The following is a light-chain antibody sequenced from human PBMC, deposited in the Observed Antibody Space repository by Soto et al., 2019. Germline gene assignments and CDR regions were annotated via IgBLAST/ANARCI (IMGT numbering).Light chain of an antibody. V-gene: IGLV1-40*01. Sequence: QSVLTQPPSVSGAPGQRVTISCTGSSSNIGAGYNVHWYQQLPGAAPELLIYDSTNRPSGVPDRFSGSKSGTSASLAITGLQADDEAEYFCFSFTTTSTHVFGTGTKVPS. CDR2: DST. J-gene: IGLJ1*01. CDR3: FSFTTTSTHV. CDR1: SSNIGAGYN.